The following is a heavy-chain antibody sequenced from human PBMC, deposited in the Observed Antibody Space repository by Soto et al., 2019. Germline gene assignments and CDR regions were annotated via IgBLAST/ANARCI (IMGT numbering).Heavy chain of an antibody. J-gene: IGHJ4*02. V-gene: IGHV3-23*01. CDR1: GFSLRDHA. Sequence: GGSLRLSCAASGFSLRDHALSWVRQAAGGGLEWVSGISGSEDRTNYADFVRGRFIISKDRAKNTLYLDMSGLRVDDTAVYFCGRTYTGGWGQGTLVTVSS. CDR3: GRTYTGG. D-gene: IGHD3-10*01. CDR2: ISGSEDRT.